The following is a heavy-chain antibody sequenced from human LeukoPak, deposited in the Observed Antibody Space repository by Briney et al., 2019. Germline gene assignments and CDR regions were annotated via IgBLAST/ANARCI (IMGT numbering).Heavy chain of an antibody. J-gene: IGHJ6*03. V-gene: IGHV4-59*01. CDR1: GGSISSYY. D-gene: IGHD2-2*01. CDR2: IYYSGST. CDR3: ARDRRPPSYCSSTSCYAGSNYYYYYMDV. Sequence: SETLSLTCTVSGGSISSYYWSWIRQPPGKGLEWIGYIYYSGSTNYNPSLKSRVTISVDTSRNQFSLKLSSVTAADTAVYYCARDRRPPSYCSSTSCYAGSNYYYYYMDVWGKGTTVTVSS.